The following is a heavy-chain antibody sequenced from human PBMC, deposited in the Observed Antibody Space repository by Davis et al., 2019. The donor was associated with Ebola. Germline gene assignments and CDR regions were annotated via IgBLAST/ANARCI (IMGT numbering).Heavy chain of an antibody. CDR2: INGNGGST. CDR3: SRLRRAEAENY. V-gene: IGHV3-23*01. J-gene: IGHJ4*02. D-gene: IGHD1-14*01. Sequence: GESLKISCAASGFTFRSHAMSWVRQAPGKGLEWVSTINGNGGSTFDADSVKGRFTISRDNSKNSLYLQLNSLRAEDTAMYYCSRLRRAEAENYWGQGTLVTVSS. CDR1: GFTFRSHA.